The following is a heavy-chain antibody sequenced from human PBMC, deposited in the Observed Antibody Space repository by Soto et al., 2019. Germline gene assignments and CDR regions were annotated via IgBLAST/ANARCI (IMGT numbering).Heavy chain of an antibody. CDR1: GDYSSPYY. Sequence: SETLSHTCTVSGDYSSPYYWSWIRQPPGKGLEWIGYVYYSGSTNYNPSLKSRVALSVDTSKNQFSLKLTSVTAADTAVYYCARSTGWLIFDFWGQRTLVTGSS. J-gene: IGHJ4*02. CDR3: ARSTGWLIFDF. CDR2: VYYSGST. V-gene: IGHV4-59*01. D-gene: IGHD5-12*01.